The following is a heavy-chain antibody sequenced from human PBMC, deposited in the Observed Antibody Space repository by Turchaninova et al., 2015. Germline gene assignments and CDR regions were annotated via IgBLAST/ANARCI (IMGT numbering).Heavy chain of an antibody. Sequence: QVTLKESGPVLVKPTESLTLTCTVPWFSLRNARMGVSWIRQPPGKTLELLAHIFSNDEKSYNTSLKSRLTISKDTSKSQVVLTVTNMDPVDTGTYYCARISMVRGQRINYYFGMDVWGQGTTVTVSS. CDR1: WFSLRNARMG. D-gene: IGHD3-10*01. V-gene: IGHV2-26*01. J-gene: IGHJ6*02. CDR2: IFSNDEK. CDR3: ARISMVRGQRINYYFGMDV.